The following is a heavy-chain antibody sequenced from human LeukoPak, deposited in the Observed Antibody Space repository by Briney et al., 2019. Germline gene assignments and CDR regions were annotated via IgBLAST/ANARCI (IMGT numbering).Heavy chain of an antibody. V-gene: IGHV1-18*04. Sequence: GASVKVSCKASGYTFTGYYMHWVRQAPGQGLEWMGWISAYNGNTNYAQKLQGRVTMTTDTSTGTAYMELRSLRSDDTAVYYCARAYRKWFDPWGQGTLVTVSS. CDR2: ISAYNGNT. CDR1: GYTFTGYY. J-gene: IGHJ5*02. CDR3: ARAYRKWFDP.